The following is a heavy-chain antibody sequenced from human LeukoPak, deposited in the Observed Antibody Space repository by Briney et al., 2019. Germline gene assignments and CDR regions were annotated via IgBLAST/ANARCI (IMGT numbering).Heavy chain of an antibody. D-gene: IGHD6-19*01. V-gene: IGHV3-13*01. J-gene: IGHJ4*02. CDR2: IGIRGDT. Sequence: PGGSLRLSCAASGFTFIDYDMHWVRHGIGKGLEWVSAIGIRGDTHYSESVKGRFTISRENAESSLYLQMNSLRAEDTAVYYCARGGIQVSGIDEFDYWGQGTLVTVSS. CDR3: ARGGIQVSGIDEFDY. CDR1: GFTFIDYD.